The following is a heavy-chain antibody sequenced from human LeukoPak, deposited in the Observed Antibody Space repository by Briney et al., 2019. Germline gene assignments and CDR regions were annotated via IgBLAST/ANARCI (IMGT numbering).Heavy chain of an antibody. D-gene: IGHD6-19*01. Sequence: ASVKVSCKASGYTFTSYGISWVRQAPGQGLEWMGWISAYNGNTNYAQKLQGRVTMTTDTSTSTAYMELRSLRSDDTAVYYCARVPRGRAVAGTYWFDPWGQGTLVTVSS. J-gene: IGHJ5*02. CDR2: ISAYNGNT. CDR1: GYTFTSYG. V-gene: IGHV1-18*01. CDR3: ARVPRGRAVAGTYWFDP.